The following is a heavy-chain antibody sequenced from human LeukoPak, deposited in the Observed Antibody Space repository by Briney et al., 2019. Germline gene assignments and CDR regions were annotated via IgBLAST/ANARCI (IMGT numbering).Heavy chain of an antibody. V-gene: IGHV3-23*01. CDR2: ISGSGST. CDR3: AKQYSSSWHYFDY. D-gene: IGHD6-13*01. CDR1: EFTFSSYA. J-gene: IGHJ4*02. Sequence: GGSLRLSCAASEFTFSSYAMSWVRQAPGKGLEWVPAISGSGSTYYADSVKGRFTISRDNSKNTLYLQMNSLRAEDTAVYHCAKQYSSSWHYFDYWGQGTLVTVSS.